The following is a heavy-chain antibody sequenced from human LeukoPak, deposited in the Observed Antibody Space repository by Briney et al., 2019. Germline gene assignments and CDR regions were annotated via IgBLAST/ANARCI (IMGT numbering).Heavy chain of an antibody. D-gene: IGHD6-6*01. Sequence: SHTLSLTCAVSGGSISSGGYTWSWIRQPPGKGLEWIGYIYHSGSTYYNPSLKSRVTISVDRSKNQFSLKLSSVTAADTAVYYCARTSIAARRANAFDIWGQGTMVTVSS. CDR2: IYHSGST. CDR3: ARTSIAARRANAFDI. CDR1: GGSISSGGYT. V-gene: IGHV4-30-2*01. J-gene: IGHJ3*02.